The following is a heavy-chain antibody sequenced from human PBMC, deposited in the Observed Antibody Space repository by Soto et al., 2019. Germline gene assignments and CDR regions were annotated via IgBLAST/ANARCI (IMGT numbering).Heavy chain of an antibody. CDR1: GGSISSRNYY. J-gene: IGHJ4*02. CDR3: ASLQVPGNFDY. D-gene: IGHD6-13*01. CDR2: IYYSGDT. V-gene: IGHV4-39*01. Sequence: SETLSLTCTVSGGSISSRNYYWAWVRQPPGKGLEWIANIYYSGDTYSRPSLRSRLTVSVDTSKNQFSLKLTSLTAADTAMYYCASLQVPGNFDYWGPGTLVTVS.